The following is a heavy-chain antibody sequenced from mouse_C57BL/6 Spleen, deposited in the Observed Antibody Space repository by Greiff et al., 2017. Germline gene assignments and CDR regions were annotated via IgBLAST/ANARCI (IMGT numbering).Heavy chain of an antibody. CDR2: IYPGDGDT. CDR3: ARSGDYGSSFDY. CDR1: GYAFSSYW. Sequence: QVQLQQSGAELVKPGASVKISCKASGYAFSSYWMNWVKQRPGKGLAWIGQIYPGDGDTNYNGKFKGKATLTADKSSSTAYMQLSSLTSEDSAVYFCARSGDYGSSFDYWGQGTTLTVSS. V-gene: IGHV1-80*01. D-gene: IGHD1-1*01. J-gene: IGHJ2*01.